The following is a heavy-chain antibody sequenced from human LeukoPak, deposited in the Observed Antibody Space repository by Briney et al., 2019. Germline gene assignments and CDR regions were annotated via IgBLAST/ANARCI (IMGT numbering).Heavy chain of an antibody. J-gene: IGHJ5*02. Sequence: ASVKVSCKVSGYTLTELSMHWVRQAPGKGLEWMGGFDPEDGETIHAQKFQGRVTMTEDTSTDTAYMELSSLRSEDTAVYYCATDPHGSGSYYNALTWGQGTLVTVSS. CDR1: GYTLTELS. D-gene: IGHD3-10*01. V-gene: IGHV1-24*01. CDR3: ATDPHGSGSYYNALT. CDR2: FDPEDGET.